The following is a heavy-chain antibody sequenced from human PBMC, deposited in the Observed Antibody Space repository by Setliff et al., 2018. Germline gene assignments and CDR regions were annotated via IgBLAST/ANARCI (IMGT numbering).Heavy chain of an antibody. CDR1: GDSITSGSDY. CDR3: ARVFGDNDLPDI. CDR2: IYTTGNT. J-gene: IGHJ3*02. Sequence: TSETLSLTCTVSGDSITSGSDYWNWIRQPAGKGLEWIGRIYTTGNTNYNPSLKSRVTISEDTSKNHFSLRMTSVTAADTAMYYCARVFGDNDLPDIWGRGTMVTVSS. V-gene: IGHV4-61*02. D-gene: IGHD2-21*02.